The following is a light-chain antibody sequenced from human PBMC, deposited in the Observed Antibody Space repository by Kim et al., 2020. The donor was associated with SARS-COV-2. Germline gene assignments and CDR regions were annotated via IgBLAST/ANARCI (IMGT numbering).Light chain of an antibody. CDR1: ERVNGDY. CDR2: DAT. Sequence: SPGETATLSCRASERVNGDYLAWHQHKPGQAPRLVVYDATRRATGVPDRFIGSGSGTDFTLTISRLEPEDFAVYYCQRDGTSSWTFGQGTKVDIK. V-gene: IGKV3-20*01. CDR3: QRDGTSSWT. J-gene: IGKJ1*01.